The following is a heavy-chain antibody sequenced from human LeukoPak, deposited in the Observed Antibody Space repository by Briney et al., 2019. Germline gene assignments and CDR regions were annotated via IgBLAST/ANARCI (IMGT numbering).Heavy chain of an antibody. J-gene: IGHJ4*02. V-gene: IGHV3-9*01. CDR3: AKGLAPRSSSCDFDY. CDR1: GFTFSSYA. D-gene: IGHD6-13*01. CDR2: ISWNSGSI. Sequence: GGSLRLSCAASGFTFSSYAMHWVRQAPGKGLEWVSGISWNSGSIGYADSVKGRFTISRDNAKNSLYLQMNSLRAEDTALYYCAKGLAPRSSSCDFDYWGQGTLVTVSS.